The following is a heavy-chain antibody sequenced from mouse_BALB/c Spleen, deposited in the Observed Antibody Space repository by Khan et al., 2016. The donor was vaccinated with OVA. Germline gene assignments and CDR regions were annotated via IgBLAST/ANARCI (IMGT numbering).Heavy chain of an antibody. J-gene: IGHJ4*01. CDR1: GFSLTNYG. CDR2: IWSDGST. D-gene: IGHD2-10*01. Sequence: VQLKQSGPGLVAPSQSLSITCTISGFSLTNYGVHWVRQPPGKGMEWLVVIWSDGSTTYNSALKSRLTISKDNSKCQVFLKMNSLQTDDTAMYFCARQPYYHYNIMDYWGQGTSVTVSS. CDR3: ARQPYYHYNIMDY. V-gene: IGHV2-6-1*01.